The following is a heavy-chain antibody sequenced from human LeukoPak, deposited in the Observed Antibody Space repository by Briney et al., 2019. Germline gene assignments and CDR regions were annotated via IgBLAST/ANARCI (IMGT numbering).Heavy chain of an antibody. CDR2: ISSSSSTI. CDR3: ARDYALGYCSGGSCHLLGARGYYYMDV. J-gene: IGHJ6*03. D-gene: IGHD2-15*01. CDR1: GFTFSSYS. V-gene: IGHV3-48*01. Sequence: GGSLRLSCAASGFTFSSYSMNWVRQAPGKGLEWVSYISSSSSTIYYADSVKGRFTISRDNAKNSLYLQMNSLRAEDTAVYYCARDYALGYCSGGSCHLLGARGYYYMDVWGKGTTVTVSS.